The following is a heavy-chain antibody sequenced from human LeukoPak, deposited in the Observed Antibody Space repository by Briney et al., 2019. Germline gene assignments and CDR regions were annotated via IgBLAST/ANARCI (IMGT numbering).Heavy chain of an antibody. CDR1: GYTFTTYA. V-gene: IGHV1-3*01. CDR2: INAGNGNT. Sequence: ASVKVSCKASGYTFTTYAMHWVRQAPGQRLEWMGWINAGNGNTKYSQKFQARVTITRDTSATTAYMDLSSLRSEDTAMYYCARRLGRSFDYWGQGTLVTVSS. CDR3: ARRLGRSFDY. J-gene: IGHJ4*02. D-gene: IGHD2-21*01.